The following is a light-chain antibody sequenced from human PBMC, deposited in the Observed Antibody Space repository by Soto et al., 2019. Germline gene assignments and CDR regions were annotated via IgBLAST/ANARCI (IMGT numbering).Light chain of an antibody. J-gene: IGLJ1*01. CDR1: SSNIGAGYE. CDR2: ENN. V-gene: IGLV1-40*01. CDR3: QSYDSSLRGYV. Sequence: QSVLTQPPSVSEAPGQRVTISCTGSSSNIGAGYEAHWYQQVPGTAPKLLIYENNNRPSGVPDRLSGSKSGTSASLAITGLQAEDEAEYYCQSYDSSLRGYVFGTGTKLTVL.